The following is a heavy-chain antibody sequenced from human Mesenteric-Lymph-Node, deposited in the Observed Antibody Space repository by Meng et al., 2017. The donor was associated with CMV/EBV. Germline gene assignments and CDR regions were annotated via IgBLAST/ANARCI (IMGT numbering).Heavy chain of an antibody. CDR2: IYSGGSST. D-gene: IGHD3-3*01. CDR3: AKELRYLEWLSDY. J-gene: IGHJ4*02. V-gene: IGHV3-23*03. CDR1: GFTFSSYA. Sequence: GESLKISCAASGFTFSSYAMSWVRQAPGKGLEWVSLIYSGGSSTYYADSVKGRFTISRDNSKNTLYLQRNSLRAEDTAVYYCAKELRYLEWLSDYWGQGTLVTVSS.